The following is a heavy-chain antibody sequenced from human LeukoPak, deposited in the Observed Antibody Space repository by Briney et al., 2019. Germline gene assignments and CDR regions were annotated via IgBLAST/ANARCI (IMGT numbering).Heavy chain of an antibody. V-gene: IGHV1-46*01. D-gene: IGHD4-17*01. Sequence: ASVKVSCKASGYTFTSYYMHWVRQAPGQGLEWMGIINPSGGSTSYAQKFQGRVTMTRDTSTSTVYMELSSLRSEDTAVYYCARPVWDDYGDDGPDYYFGYWGQGTLVTVSS. CDR1: GYTFTSYY. J-gene: IGHJ4*02. CDR3: ARPVWDDYGDDGPDYYFGY. CDR2: INPSGGST.